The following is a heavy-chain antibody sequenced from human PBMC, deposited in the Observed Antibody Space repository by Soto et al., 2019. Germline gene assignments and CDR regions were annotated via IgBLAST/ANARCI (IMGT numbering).Heavy chain of an antibody. CDR2: MNPSGGVT. CDR3: ASSEAVPNTTYYYWYIDV. V-gene: IGHV1-46*01. CDR1: GYTFTDYY. Sequence: QVQLVQSGAEVKKPGASVRISCKASGYTFTDYYLHWVRQAPGKGLEWMGIMNPSGGVTSYAQKYQGRVVVTCDSYKSTVYMKLSRLRSEDTAVYYCASSEAVPNTTYYYWYIDVWGEGSTVTAS. J-gene: IGHJ6*03. D-gene: IGHD4-4*01.